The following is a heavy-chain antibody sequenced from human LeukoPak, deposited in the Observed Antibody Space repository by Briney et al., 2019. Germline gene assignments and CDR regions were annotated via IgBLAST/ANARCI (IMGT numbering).Heavy chain of an antibody. CDR1: GGSISSYY. J-gene: IGHJ4*02. CDR3: ARDSDSSGLDFDY. CDR2: IYYSGST. V-gene: IGHV4-59*01. D-gene: IGHD3-22*01. Sequence: PSETLSLTCTVSGGSISSYYWSWIRQPPGKGLEWIGYIYYSGSTSYNPSLKSRVTISVDTSKDQFSMKLSSVPAADTAVYYCARDSDSSGLDFDYWGQGTLVTVSS.